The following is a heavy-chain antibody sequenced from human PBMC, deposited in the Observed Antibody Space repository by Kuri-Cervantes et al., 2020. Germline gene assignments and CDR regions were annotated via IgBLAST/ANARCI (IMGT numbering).Heavy chain of an antibody. CDR2: IWYDGSNK. CDR1: GFTFSSYG. Sequence: GESLKISCAASGFTFSSYGMHWVRQAPGKGLKWVAVIWYDGSNKYYADSVKGRFTISRDNSKNTLYLQMNSLRAEDTAVYYCARDNYDSSGYYYKDYWGQGTLVTVSS. D-gene: IGHD3-22*01. CDR3: ARDNYDSSGYYYKDY. J-gene: IGHJ4*02. V-gene: IGHV3-33*01.